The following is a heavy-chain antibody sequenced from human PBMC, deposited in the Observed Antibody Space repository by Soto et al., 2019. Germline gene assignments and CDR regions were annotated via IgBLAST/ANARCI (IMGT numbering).Heavy chain of an antibody. CDR1: GDSIRSSSHY. V-gene: IGHV4-39*07. D-gene: IGHD4-17*01. Sequence: SETLSLTCTVSGDSIRSSSHYWAWNRQPPGKGLEWIGGFYYSGSPYYNPSLKNRVTMSVDTSKNQFSLKLSSVPAGDRAVYYCARESHASGDYRFDYWGQETLVTVSS. CDR3: ARESHASGDYRFDY. J-gene: IGHJ4*02. CDR2: FYYSGSP.